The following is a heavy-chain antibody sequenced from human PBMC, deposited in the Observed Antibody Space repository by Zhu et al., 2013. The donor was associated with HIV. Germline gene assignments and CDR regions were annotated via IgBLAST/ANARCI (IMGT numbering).Heavy chain of an antibody. V-gene: IGHV1-2*02. Sequence: QVQLVQSGAEVKKPGASVKVSCKASGYTFTGYYMHWVRQTPGQGLEWMGWINPKSGGTKYAQKFQGRVTMTRDTSIRTAYVELSRLISDDTAVYYCARADRVVIDYWGQGTLVTVSS. J-gene: IGHJ4*02. CDR3: ARADRVVIDY. CDR2: INPKSGGT. CDR1: GYTFTGYY. D-gene: IGHD3-22*01.